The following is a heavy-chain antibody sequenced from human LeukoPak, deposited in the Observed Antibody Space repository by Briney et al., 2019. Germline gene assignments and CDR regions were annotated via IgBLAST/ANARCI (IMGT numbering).Heavy chain of an antibody. CDR3: AKGTSSWHEFDY. Sequence: GGSLRLSCAASGFTFSSYEMNWVRQAPGKGLEWVSYISSSGSTIYYADSVKGRFTISRDNSKNSLYLQMNSLRAEDTALYYCAKGTSSWHEFDYWGQGTLVTVSS. J-gene: IGHJ4*02. D-gene: IGHD6-13*01. CDR2: ISSSGSTI. V-gene: IGHV3-48*03. CDR1: GFTFSSYE.